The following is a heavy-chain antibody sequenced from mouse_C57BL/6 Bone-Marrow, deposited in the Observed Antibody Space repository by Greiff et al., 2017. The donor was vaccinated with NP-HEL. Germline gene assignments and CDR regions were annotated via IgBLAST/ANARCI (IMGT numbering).Heavy chain of an antibody. D-gene: IGHD1-1*01. CDR2: IDPETGGT. J-gene: IGHJ3*01. Sequence: QVQLKESGAELVRPGASVTLSCKASGYTFTDYEMHWVKQTPVHGLEWIGAIDPETGGTAYNQKFKGKAILTADKSSSTAYMELRSLTSEDSAVYYCTRDYYGSFAYWGQGTLVTVSA. CDR3: TRDYYGSFAY. V-gene: IGHV1-15*01. CDR1: GYTFTDYE.